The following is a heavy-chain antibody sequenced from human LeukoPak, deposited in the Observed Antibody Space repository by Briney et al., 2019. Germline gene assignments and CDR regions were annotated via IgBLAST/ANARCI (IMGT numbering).Heavy chain of an antibody. V-gene: IGHV4-59*01. D-gene: IGHD2-15*01. CDR1: GGSISGYF. CDR3: ARAYCSGGICFDY. Sequence: SETLSLTCSVSGGSISGYFWSWIRQPPGKGLEWIGYIYYTGSTNYNPSLMSRVSMSVDTSKNRFSLKLSSVTAADTAVYYCARAYCSGGICFDYWGQGTLVTVSS. J-gene: IGHJ4*02. CDR2: IYYTGST.